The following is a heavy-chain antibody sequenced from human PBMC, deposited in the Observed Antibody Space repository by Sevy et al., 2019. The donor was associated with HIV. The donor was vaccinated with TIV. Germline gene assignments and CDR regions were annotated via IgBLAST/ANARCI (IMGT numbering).Heavy chain of an antibody. D-gene: IGHD1-1*01. CDR2: ISGSGGST. J-gene: IGHJ2*01. CDR1: GFTFSSYA. Sequence: GGSLRLSCAASGFTFSSYAMSWVRQAPGKGLEWVSSISGSGGSTYYADSVKGRFTISRDNSKSTLYLQMSSLRAEDTAVYYCAKDPESYNHNGYFDLWGRGTLVTVSS. CDR3: AKDPESYNHNGYFDL. V-gene: IGHV3-23*01.